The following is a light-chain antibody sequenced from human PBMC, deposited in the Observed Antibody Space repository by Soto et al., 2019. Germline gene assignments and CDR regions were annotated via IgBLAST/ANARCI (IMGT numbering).Light chain of an antibody. J-gene: IGKJ2*01. CDR1: QSVLYSSNNKNL. V-gene: IGKV4-1*01. Sequence: DIVMTQSPDSLAVSLGERATINCKSSQSVLYSSNNKNLIAWYQQKKGQPPRLLIYWASTRESGVPDRCSGSAYGKDFPHTISTLHAEDVAVHYCQQYYSPPRYTFGQRTKLDI. CDR2: WAS. CDR3: QQYYSPPRYT.